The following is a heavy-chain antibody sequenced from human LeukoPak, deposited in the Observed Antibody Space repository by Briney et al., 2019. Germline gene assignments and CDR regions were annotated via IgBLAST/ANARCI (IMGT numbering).Heavy chain of an antibody. V-gene: IGHV3-23*01. CDR2: ISGSGGST. CDR1: GFTFSSYA. J-gene: IGHJ6*02. Sequence: ETSLRLSCAASGFTFSSYAICCVRHAGGKGLEFVSAISGSGGSTYYADSVQGRFTISRDKSKYTLYRQMNSLSAEDAAVYYCAKIGRDCSSTTCYCRMFSYYGMDVWNQGTTVTVSS. CDR3: AKIGRDCSSTTCYCRMFSYYGMDV. D-gene: IGHD2-2*01.